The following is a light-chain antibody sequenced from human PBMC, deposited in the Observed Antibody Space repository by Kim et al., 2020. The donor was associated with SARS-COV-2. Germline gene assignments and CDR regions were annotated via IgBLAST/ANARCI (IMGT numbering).Light chain of an antibody. V-gene: IGKV3-20*01. CDR3: QQYGSPPRT. CDR1: QSVSSCY. CDR2: GAS. Sequence: SPGERAPLSCRASQSVSSCYLAWYQQKPGQAPRLLIYGASSRATGIPDRFSGSGSGTDFTLTISRLEPEDFALYYCQQYGSPPRTFGQGTKVDIK. J-gene: IGKJ1*01.